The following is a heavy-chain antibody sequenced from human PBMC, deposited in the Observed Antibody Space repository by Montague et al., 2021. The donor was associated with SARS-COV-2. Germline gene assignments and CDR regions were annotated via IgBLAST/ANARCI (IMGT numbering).Heavy chain of an antibody. CDR1: GFTFSNSS. V-gene: IGHV3-21*01. J-gene: IGHJ4*02. CDR3: ARGFDN. CDR2: ISGNSTYI. Sequence: SLRLSCAASGFTFSNSSMNWVRQAPGKGLEWVSSISGNSTYIFYADSVRGRFTIFKDNAKNSLFLQMNSLRAEDTALYYCARGFDNWGQGTLVTVSS.